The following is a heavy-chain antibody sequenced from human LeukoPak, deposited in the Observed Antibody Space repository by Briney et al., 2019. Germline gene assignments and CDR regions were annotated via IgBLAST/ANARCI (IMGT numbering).Heavy chain of an antibody. CDR1: GFTFSSYE. Sequence: PGGSLRLSCAASGFTFSSYEMNWVRQAPGKGLEWVSYISSSCSTIYYADSVKGRFTISRDKAKNSLYLQMSSLRAEDTAVYYCARDDGAAAGIGPKGYYGMDVWGQGTTVTVSS. CDR2: ISSSCSTI. CDR3: ARDDGAAAGIGPKGYYGMDV. V-gene: IGHV3-48*03. D-gene: IGHD6-13*01. J-gene: IGHJ6*02.